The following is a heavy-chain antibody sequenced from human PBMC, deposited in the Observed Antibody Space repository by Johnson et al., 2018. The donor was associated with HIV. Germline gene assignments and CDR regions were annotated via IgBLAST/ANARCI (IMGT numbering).Heavy chain of an antibody. CDR2: IKQDGSEK. V-gene: IGHV3-7*05. CDR1: RFTFSSYW. CDR3: ARVPPVGTHPDGAFDI. J-gene: IGHJ3*02. D-gene: IGHD1-1*01. Sequence: VQLVESGGGVVQPGGSLRLSCEASRFTFSSYWMSWVRQAPWKGLEWVANIKQDGSEKYYVDSVKGRFTISRDNAKNSLYLQMNSLRAEDTAVYYCARVPPVGTHPDGAFDIWGQGTMVTVSS.